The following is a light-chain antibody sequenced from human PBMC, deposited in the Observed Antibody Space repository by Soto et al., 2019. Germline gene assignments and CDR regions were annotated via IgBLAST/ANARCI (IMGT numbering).Light chain of an antibody. Sequence: EIVLTQSPATLSLSPGERATLSCRASQSVSSYLAWYQQKPGQAPRLLIYDASNRATGIPARFSGSGSGTEFTLTTSSLEPADFAAYYCRQRSNWPPTFGQGTKVEIK. J-gene: IGKJ1*01. CDR2: DAS. CDR1: QSVSSY. V-gene: IGKV3-11*01. CDR3: RQRSNWPPT.